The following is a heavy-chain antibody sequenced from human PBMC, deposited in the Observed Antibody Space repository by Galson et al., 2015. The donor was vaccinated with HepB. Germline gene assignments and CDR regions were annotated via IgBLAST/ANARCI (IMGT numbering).Heavy chain of an antibody. V-gene: IGHV3-74*01. CDR1: GFSFSSYW. CDR3: AGAPDWGAVGNPRRDRYFDY. D-gene: IGHD7-27*01. CDR2: VNSDGSDT. J-gene: IGHJ4*02. Sequence: SLRLSCAAPGFSFSSYWMHWVRQAPGKGLVWVSRVNSDGSDTGYADSVKGRFTISRDNAKNTLYLQMNSLRAEDTAVYYCAGAPDWGAVGNPRRDRYFDYWGQGTLVTVSS.